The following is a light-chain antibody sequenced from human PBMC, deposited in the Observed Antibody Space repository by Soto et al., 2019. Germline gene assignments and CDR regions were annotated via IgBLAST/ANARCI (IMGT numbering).Light chain of an antibody. CDR2: GAS. Sequence: VLTQSPGTLSLSPGERATLSCRASQSVSSQLAWYQQKPGQAPRLLTYGASNRATGIPDRFSGSGSGTDFTLTISRLEPEDFAVYYCQHFSPSLITFGQGTRLEIK. J-gene: IGKJ5*01. V-gene: IGKV3-20*01. CDR1: QSVSSQ. CDR3: QHFSPSLIT.